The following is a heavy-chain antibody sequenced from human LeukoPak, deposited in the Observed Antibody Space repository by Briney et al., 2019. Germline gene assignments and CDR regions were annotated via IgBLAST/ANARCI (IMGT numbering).Heavy chain of an antibody. J-gene: IGHJ6*03. D-gene: IGHD4-11*01. CDR1: GGSISSGSYY. CDR2: IYTSGST. V-gene: IGHV4-61*02. Sequence: PSETLSLTCTVSGGSISSGSYYWSWIRQPAGKGLEWIGRIYTSGSTNYNPSLKSRVTISVDTSKNQFSLKLSSVTAADTAVYYCARDPDYSTDYYYYMVVWGKGTTVTVSS. CDR3: ARDPDYSTDYYYYMVV.